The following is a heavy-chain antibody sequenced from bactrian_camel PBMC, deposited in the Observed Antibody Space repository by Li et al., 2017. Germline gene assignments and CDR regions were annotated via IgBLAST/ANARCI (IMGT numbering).Heavy chain of an antibody. V-gene: IGHV3S1*01. D-gene: IGHD7*01. CDR1: GFTFQNYW. CDR3: AVDRPIRLVAPIVTFRKIQNCGDTDDLY. CDR2: INRRGGSTT. J-gene: IGHJ4*01. Sequence: QVQLVESGGGSVQAGGSLRLSCVGSGFTFQNYWMYWVRQAPGKGLEWVAGINRRGGSTTYYADSVKGRFAISRDNGENAVRLRMSDLSPRDTAVYFCAVDRPIRLVAPIVTFRKIQNCGDTDDLYWGQGTQVTVS.